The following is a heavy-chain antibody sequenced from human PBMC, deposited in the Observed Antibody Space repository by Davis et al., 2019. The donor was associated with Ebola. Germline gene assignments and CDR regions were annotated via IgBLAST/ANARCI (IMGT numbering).Heavy chain of an antibody. J-gene: IGHJ6*04. CDR1: GFTFSTYS. Sequence: GGSLRLSCAASGFTFSTYSMSWVRQAPGKGLEWVSSISSDSDYIYYADSVKGRFTISRDNSKNTLYLQMSSLRAEDTAVYYCVKGRHIVPNYYYYYGMDVWGKGTTVTVSS. D-gene: IGHD2-8*01. CDR2: ISSDSDYI. CDR3: VKGRHIVPNYYYYYGMDV. V-gene: IGHV3-21*01.